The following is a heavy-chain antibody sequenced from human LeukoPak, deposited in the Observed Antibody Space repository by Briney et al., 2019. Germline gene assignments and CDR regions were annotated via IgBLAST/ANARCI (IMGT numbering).Heavy chain of an antibody. Sequence: SGTLSLTCAVSGYSISSGYYWGWIRQPPGKGLEWIGSIYHSGSTYYNPSLKSRVTISVDTSKNQFSLKLSSVTAADTAVYYCARPLTDPYWNDAFDIWGQGTMVTVSS. V-gene: IGHV4-38-2*01. D-gene: IGHD1-14*01. CDR3: ARPLTDPYWNDAFDI. CDR2: IYHSGST. J-gene: IGHJ3*02. CDR1: GYSISSGYY.